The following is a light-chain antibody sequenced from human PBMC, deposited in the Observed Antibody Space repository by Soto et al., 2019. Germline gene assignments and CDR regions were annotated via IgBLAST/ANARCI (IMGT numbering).Light chain of an antibody. V-gene: IGKV1-33*01. CDR3: PQYDNLP. J-gene: IGKJ4*01. CDR2: DAS. Sequence: DIQMTQSPSSLSASVGDRVTITCQASQDISNYLNWYQQKPGKAPKLLIYDASNLETGVPSRFSGSGSWTDFTFTISSLQPEDIATYYCPQYDNLPFGGGTKVEIK. CDR1: QDISNY.